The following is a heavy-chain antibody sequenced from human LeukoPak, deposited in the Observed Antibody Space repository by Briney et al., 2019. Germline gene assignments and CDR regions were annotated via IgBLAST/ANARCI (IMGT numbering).Heavy chain of an antibody. CDR2: INHSGST. CDR1: GGSLSGYY. J-gene: IGHJ4*02. V-gene: IGHV4-34*01. Sequence: KPSETLSLTCAVYGGSLSGYYGRWIRQPPGKGPGWIGEINHSGSTNYNPSLKSRVTISVDAYKNQFSLKLSSVTAADTAVCYCARRAGNWGQGTLVTVSS. CDR3: ARRAGN. D-gene: IGHD6-13*01.